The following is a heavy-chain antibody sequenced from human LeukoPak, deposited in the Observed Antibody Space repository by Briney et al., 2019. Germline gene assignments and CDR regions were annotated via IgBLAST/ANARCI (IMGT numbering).Heavy chain of an antibody. CDR2: ISNGGGDRT. J-gene: IGHJ4*02. CDR3: VNDREAVMGDS. CDR1: GFSFSTYA. V-gene: IGHV3-23*01. Sequence: PGGSLRLSCAASGFSFSTYAMNWVRQAPGKGLEWVSTISNGGGDRTYYADSVKGRFTIFRDNSKNMVWLQMNSLRAEDTALYHCVNDREAVMGDSWGQGILVTVSS. D-gene: IGHD2-21*01.